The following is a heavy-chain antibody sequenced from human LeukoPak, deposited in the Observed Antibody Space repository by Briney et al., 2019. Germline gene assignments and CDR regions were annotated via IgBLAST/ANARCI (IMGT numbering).Heavy chain of an antibody. CDR1: GFTFSSSG. CDR3: ARAYSNYEFDP. J-gene: IGHJ5*02. CDR2: ISSSRSYI. Sequence: PGGSLRLSCAASGFTFSSSGMNWVRQAPGKGLEWVSYISSSRSYIYYADSVKGRFTISRDNAKNSLYLQMNSLRAEDTAVYYCARAYSNYEFDPWGQGTLVTVSS. D-gene: IGHD4-11*01. V-gene: IGHV3-21*01.